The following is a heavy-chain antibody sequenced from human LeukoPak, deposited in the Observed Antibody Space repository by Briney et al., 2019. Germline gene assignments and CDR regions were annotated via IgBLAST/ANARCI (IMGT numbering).Heavy chain of an antibody. CDR3: ARRLTMVRGVMDY. J-gene: IGHJ4*02. V-gene: IGHV4-34*01. Sequence: SETLSLTCAVYGGSFSGYYWSWIRQPPGKGLEWIGEINHSGSTNYNPSLKSRVTISVDASKNQFSLKLSSVTAADTAVYYCARRLTMVRGVMDYWGQGTLVTVSS. CDR1: GGSFSGYY. CDR2: INHSGST. D-gene: IGHD3-10*01.